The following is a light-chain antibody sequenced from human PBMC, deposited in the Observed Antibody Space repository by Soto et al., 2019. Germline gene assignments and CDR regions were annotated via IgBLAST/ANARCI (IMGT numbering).Light chain of an antibody. CDR1: QGIINY. J-gene: IGKJ5*01. CDR2: AAS. Sequence: DIQLTQSPSFLSASVGDRVTITCRASQGIINYLAWYQQKPGKAPNLLISAASTLQSGVPSWFSGSGSGKEFTLTISSLQPEDFATYCCQQLNSYPITFGQGTRLEIK. V-gene: IGKV1-9*01. CDR3: QQLNSYPIT.